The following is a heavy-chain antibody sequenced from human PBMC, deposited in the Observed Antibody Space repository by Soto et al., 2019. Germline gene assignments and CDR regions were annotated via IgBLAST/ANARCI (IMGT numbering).Heavy chain of an antibody. CDR3: AKGPLDYGSRPEY. CDR2: ISGSGGST. CDR1: GFTFSNYA. D-gene: IGHD3-10*01. J-gene: IGHJ4*02. Sequence: EVQLLESGGGLVQPGGSLRLSCAASGFTFSNYAMIWVRQAPGKGLEWVSGISGSGGSTYYSDSVKGRFTISRDNSKNTLYLQVNSLRAEDTDVYYCAKGPLDYGSRPEYWGQGTLVTVSS. V-gene: IGHV3-23*01.